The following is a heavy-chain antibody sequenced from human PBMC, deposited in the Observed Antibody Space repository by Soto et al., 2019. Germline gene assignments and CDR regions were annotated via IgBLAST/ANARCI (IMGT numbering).Heavy chain of an antibody. J-gene: IGHJ6*02. D-gene: IGHD6-13*01. Sequence: EVQLVESGGGLVQPGGSLRLSCAASGFTFSSYWMGWVRQAPGKGLEWVANIKQDGSEKYYVDSVKGRFTISRDNAKNSLYLQMNSLRAEDTAVYYCARDPSVVAAAGIYYYYYGMDVWGQGTTVTVSS. CDR1: GFTFSSYW. CDR2: IKQDGSEK. V-gene: IGHV3-7*01. CDR3: ARDPSVVAAAGIYYYYYGMDV.